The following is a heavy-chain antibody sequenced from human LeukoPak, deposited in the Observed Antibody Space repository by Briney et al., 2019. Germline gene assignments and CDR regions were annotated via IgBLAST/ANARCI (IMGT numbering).Heavy chain of an antibody. CDR3: ARARRQLWRSFDP. Sequence: GASVKVSCKASGYTFTSYDINWVRQATGQGLEWMGRMNPNSGNTGYAQKFQGRVTITRNTSISTAYMELSSLRSEDTAVYYCARARRQLWRSFDPWGQGTLVTVSS. V-gene: IGHV1-8*03. CDR1: GYTFTSYD. J-gene: IGHJ5*02. CDR2: MNPNSGNT. D-gene: IGHD5-18*01.